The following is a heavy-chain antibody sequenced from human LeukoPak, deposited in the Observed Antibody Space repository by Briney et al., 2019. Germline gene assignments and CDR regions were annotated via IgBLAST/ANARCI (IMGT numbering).Heavy chain of an antibody. CDR1: GDSVSSNSAA. J-gene: IGHJ4*02. Sequence: SQTLSLTCAISGDSVSSNSAAWNWIRRSPSRGLEWLGRTYYRSKWYNDYAVSVKSRITINPDTSKNQFSLQLNSVTPEDTAVYYCARTPVVAAQDFDYWGQGTLVTVSS. CDR3: ARTPVVAAQDFDY. CDR2: TYYRSKWYN. V-gene: IGHV6-1*01. D-gene: IGHD2-15*01.